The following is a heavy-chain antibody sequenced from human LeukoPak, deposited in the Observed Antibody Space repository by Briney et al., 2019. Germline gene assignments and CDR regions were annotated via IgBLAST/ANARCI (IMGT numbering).Heavy chain of an antibody. CDR1: GFTFSSYS. J-gene: IGHJ4*02. D-gene: IGHD3-9*01. CDR2: ICSSSSYI. Sequence: GGTLRLSCAASGFTFSSYSMNWVRQAPGKGLEWVSSICSSSSYIYYADSAKGRFTISRDNAKNSLYLQMNSLRAQDTAVYYCARSASDWSQIDYWGEGTLVTVSS. V-gene: IGHV3-21*01. CDR3: ARSASDWSQIDY.